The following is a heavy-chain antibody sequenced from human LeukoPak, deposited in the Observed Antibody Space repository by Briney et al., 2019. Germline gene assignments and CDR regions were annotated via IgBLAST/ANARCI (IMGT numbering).Heavy chain of an antibody. Sequence: SQTLSLTCAISGDSVSSNNTAWNWIRQSPSRGLEWLGKTYYRSKWYNNYGVSVKSRIPINPDTCKNQFSLQLNSVTPEDTAVYYCARMVAVAHHFDYWGRGTLVTVSS. J-gene: IGHJ4*02. CDR1: GDSVSSNNTA. V-gene: IGHV6-1*01. CDR2: TYYRSKWYN. CDR3: ARMVAVAHHFDY. D-gene: IGHD6-19*01.